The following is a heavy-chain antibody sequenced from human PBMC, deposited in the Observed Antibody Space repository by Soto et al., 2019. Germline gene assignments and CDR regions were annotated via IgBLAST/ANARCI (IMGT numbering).Heavy chain of an antibody. CDR2: MNPNSGNT. J-gene: IGHJ5*02. CDR3: ARRAWGYYDSSGYYYRSWFDP. D-gene: IGHD3-22*01. Sequence: ASVKVSCKASGYTFTSYDINWVRQATGQGLEWMGWMNPNSGNTGYAQKFQGRVTMTRNTSISTAYMELSSLRSEDTAVYYCARRAWGYYDSSGYYYRSWFDPWGQGTLVTVSS. V-gene: IGHV1-8*01. CDR1: GYTFTSYD.